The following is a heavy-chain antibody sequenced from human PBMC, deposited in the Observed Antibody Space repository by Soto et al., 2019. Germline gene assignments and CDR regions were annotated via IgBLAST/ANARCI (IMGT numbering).Heavy chain of an antibody. V-gene: IGHV1-18*01. CDR2: ISAYNGNT. CDR3: ARDGKYYYDSSGGPDFDY. J-gene: IGHJ4*02. CDR1: GYTFTSYG. Sequence: GASVKVSCKASGYTFTSYGISWVRQAPGQGLEWMGWISAYNGNTNYAQKLQGRVTMTTDTSTSTAYMELRSLRSDDTAVYYCARDGKYYYDSSGGPDFDYWGQGTLVTVS. D-gene: IGHD3-22*01.